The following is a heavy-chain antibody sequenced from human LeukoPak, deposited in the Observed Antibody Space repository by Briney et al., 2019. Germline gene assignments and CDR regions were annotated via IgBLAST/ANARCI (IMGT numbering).Heavy chain of an antibody. CDR1: GYTFTGYC. CDR3: ARGEEGYCSGGSCQEFDY. Sequence: ASVKVSCKASGYTFTGYCMHWVRQAPGQGLEWMGRINPNSGGTNYAQKFQGRVTMTRDTSISTAYMELSRLRPDDTAVYYCARGEEGYCSGGSCQEFDYWGQGTLVTVSS. V-gene: IGHV1-2*06. D-gene: IGHD2-15*01. J-gene: IGHJ4*02. CDR2: INPNSGGT.